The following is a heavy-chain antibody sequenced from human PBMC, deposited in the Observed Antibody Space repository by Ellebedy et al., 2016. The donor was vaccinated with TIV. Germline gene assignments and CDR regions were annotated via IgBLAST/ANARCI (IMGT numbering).Heavy chain of an antibody. J-gene: IGHJ4*02. Sequence: GESLKISCAASGFTVSSDYMTWVRQAPGKGLEWVSVIYSGGTTSYADSVKGRFTISRDNSKNTLYLQMNSLRAEDTDVYYCARGLRLGYGANSKLGYWGQGTLVTGSS. V-gene: IGHV3-66*01. D-gene: IGHD4-23*01. CDR3: ARGLRLGYGANSKLGY. CDR2: IYSGGTT. CDR1: GFTVSSDY.